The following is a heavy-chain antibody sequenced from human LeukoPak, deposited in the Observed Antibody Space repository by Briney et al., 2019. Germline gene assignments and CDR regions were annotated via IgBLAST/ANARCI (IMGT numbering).Heavy chain of an antibody. V-gene: IGHV3-7*03. J-gene: IGHJ4*02. CDR1: GFTFSTYW. CDR3: AKASAMIVVVSKHFDY. CDR2: IKQDGSEI. Sequence: PGGSLRLSCAASGFTFSTYWMSWVRQSPEKELEWVANIKQDGSEIYYVDSVKGRFTISRDNAKNSLYLQMNSLRAEDTAVYYCAKASAMIVVVSKHFDYWGQGTLVTVSS. D-gene: IGHD3-22*01.